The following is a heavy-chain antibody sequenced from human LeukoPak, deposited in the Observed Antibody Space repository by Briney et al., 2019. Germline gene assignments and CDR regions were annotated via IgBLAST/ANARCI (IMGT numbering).Heavy chain of an antibody. CDR2: ISGSGGST. CDR1: GFTFSSYA. V-gene: IGHV3-23*01. Sequence: GGSLRLSCAASGFTFSSYAMSWVRQAPGKGLEWVSAISGSGGSTYYADCVKGRFTISRDNSKNTLYLQMNSLRDEDTAVYFCARRPYSDTSGRLSDVWGQGTTVTVSS. J-gene: IGHJ6*02. CDR3: ARRPYSDTSGRLSDV. D-gene: IGHD3-22*01.